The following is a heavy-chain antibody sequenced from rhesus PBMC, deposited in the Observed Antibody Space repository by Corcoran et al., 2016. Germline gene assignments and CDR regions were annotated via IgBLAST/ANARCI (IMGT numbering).Heavy chain of an antibody. Sequence: DVQLVESGGGLVKPGGSLRLSCVASGFTFSSYEMHWVRQAPGKGLEWVSVISKSGGTIYYADAGKCRFTIPRYNAKNSLFLQMNSLRAEDTAVYYCTRDGVLGRFDYWGQGVLVTVSS. CDR2: ISKSGGTI. J-gene: IGHJ4*01. CDR1: GFTFSSYE. D-gene: IGHD3-34*01. V-gene: IGHV3-100*02. CDR3: TRDGVLGRFDY.